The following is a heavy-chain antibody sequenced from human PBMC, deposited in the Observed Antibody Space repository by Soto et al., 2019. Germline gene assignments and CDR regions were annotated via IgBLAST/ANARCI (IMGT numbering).Heavy chain of an antibody. CDR2: ISSSSSYI. J-gene: IGHJ6*02. D-gene: IGHD2-21*02. V-gene: IGHV3-21*01. CDR1: GFTFSSYS. Sequence: EVQLVESGGGLVKPGGSLRLSCAASGFTFSSYSMNWVRQAPGKGLEWVSSISSSSSYIYYADSVKGRFTISRDNAKNSLYLQMNSLRAEDTAVYYCARDPSVVVTAHRDYYYYGMDVWGQGTTVTVS. CDR3: ARDPSVVVTAHRDYYYYGMDV.